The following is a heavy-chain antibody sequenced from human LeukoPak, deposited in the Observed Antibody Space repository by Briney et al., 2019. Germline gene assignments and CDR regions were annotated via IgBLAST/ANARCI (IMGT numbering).Heavy chain of an antibody. CDR2: ISAYNGNT. CDR3: ARAVGRYYGSGSYYGY. D-gene: IGHD3-10*01. J-gene: IGHJ4*02. CDR1: GYTFTSYV. Sequence: ASVKVSCMSSGYTFTSYVISWVRPAPGQGVEWVGRISAYNGNTNYAQNLQGRVTMTTDTSPSTAHMELRSLRSDDRAVYYCARAVGRYYGSGSYYGYWGQGTLVTVSS. V-gene: IGHV1-18*01.